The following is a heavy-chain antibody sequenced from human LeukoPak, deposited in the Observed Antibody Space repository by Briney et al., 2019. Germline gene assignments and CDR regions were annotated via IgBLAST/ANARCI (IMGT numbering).Heavy chain of an antibody. V-gene: IGHV3-13*01. Sequence: QAGGSLRLSCAASGFSFDNYDIHWVRQASGKGLEWVSAIDSAGDTYYPGSVKGRFTISRENAKNSLYLQMNSLRAGDTAVYYCARGYYYYGMDVWGQGTTVTVSS. CDR1: GFSFDNYD. CDR2: IDSAGDT. J-gene: IGHJ6*02. CDR3: ARGYYYYGMDV.